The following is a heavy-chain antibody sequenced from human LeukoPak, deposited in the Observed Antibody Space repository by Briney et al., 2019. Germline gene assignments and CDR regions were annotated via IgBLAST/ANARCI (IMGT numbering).Heavy chain of an antibody. CDR3: AREQDGGTGLRYFDWFDAYYGMDV. J-gene: IGHJ6*02. CDR2: IWYDGSNK. D-gene: IGHD3-9*01. CDR1: GFTFSSYG. V-gene: IGHV3-33*01. Sequence: GGSLRLSCAASGFTFSSYGMHWVRQAPGKGLEWVAVIWYDGSNKYYADSVKGRFTISRDNSKNTLYLQMNSLRAEDTAVYYRAREQDGGTGLRYFDWFDAYYGMDVWGQGTTVTVSS.